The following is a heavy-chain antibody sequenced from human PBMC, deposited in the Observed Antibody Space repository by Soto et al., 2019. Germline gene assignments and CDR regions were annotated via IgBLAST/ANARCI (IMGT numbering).Heavy chain of an antibody. D-gene: IGHD2-15*01. Sequence: PSETLSLTCTVSGGSISRYYWSWIRQPPGKGLEWIGYIYYSGSTNYNPSLKSRVTISVDTSKNQFSLKLSSVTAADTAVYYCASTTQVLRRGAFDLLGQGTMVTVSS. CDR1: GGSISRYY. V-gene: IGHV4-59*01. J-gene: IGHJ3*01. CDR3: ASTTQVLRRGAFDL. CDR2: IYYSGST.